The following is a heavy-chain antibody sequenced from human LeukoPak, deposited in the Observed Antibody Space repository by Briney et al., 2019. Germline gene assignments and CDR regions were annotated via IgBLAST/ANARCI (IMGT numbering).Heavy chain of an antibody. CDR3: AKDIGRYCSSTSCSTYWFDP. J-gene: IGHJ5*02. Sequence: GGSLRLSCAASGFTFDDYTMHWVRQAPGKGLAWVSLISWDGGSTYYADSVKGRFTISRDNSKNSLYLQMNSLRTEDTALYYCAKDIGRYCSSTSCSTYWFDPWGQGTLVTVSS. D-gene: IGHD2-2*01. CDR1: GFTFDDYT. V-gene: IGHV3-43*01. CDR2: ISWDGGST.